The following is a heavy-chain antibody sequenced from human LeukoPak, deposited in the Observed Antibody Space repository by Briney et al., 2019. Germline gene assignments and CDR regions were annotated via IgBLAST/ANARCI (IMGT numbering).Heavy chain of an antibody. J-gene: IGHJ4*02. CDR1: GGSISSSSYY. CDR2: IYYSGST. Sequence: SETLSLTCTVSGGSISSSSYYWGWIRQPPGKGLDWIGSIYYSGSTYYNPSLKSRVTISVDTSKNQFSLKLSSVTAADTAVYYCARHYLGTTVTTFGYWGQGALVTVSS. D-gene: IGHD4-17*01. CDR3: ARHYLGTTVTTFGY. V-gene: IGHV4-39*01.